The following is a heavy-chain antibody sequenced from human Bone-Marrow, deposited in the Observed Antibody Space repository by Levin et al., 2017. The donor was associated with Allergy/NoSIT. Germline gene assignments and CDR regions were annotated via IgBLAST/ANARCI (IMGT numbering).Heavy chain of an antibody. CDR1: GFRFSGYA. CDR3: VKAKVAAGRPVVGWFDP. Sequence: PGESLKISCVASGFRFSGYAISWVRQAPGKGLEWVSSISGAATATWYADSLKGRSTISRDASKNTVYLQINDLRADDTVLYHCVKAKVAAGRPVVGWFDPWGQGTLVTVSS. V-gene: IGHV3-23*01. J-gene: IGHJ5*02. CDR2: ISGAATAT. D-gene: IGHD6-25*01.